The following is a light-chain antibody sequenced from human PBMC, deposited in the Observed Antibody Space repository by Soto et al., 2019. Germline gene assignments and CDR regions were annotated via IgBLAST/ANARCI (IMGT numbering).Light chain of an antibody. CDR1: QGISSY. J-gene: IGKJ2*01. V-gene: IGKV1-8*01. CDR3: QQYYSYQYT. CDR2: AAS. Sequence: AIRMTQSPSSFSASTGDRVTITCRARQGISSYLAWYQQKPGKAPKLLIYAASTLQSGVPSRFSGSGSGTDFTLTISCLQSEDYATYYCQQYYSYQYTFGQGTKLEIK.